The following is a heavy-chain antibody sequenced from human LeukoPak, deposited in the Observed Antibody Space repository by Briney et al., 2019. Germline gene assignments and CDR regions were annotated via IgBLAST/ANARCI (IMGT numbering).Heavy chain of an antibody. J-gene: IGHJ4*02. CDR1: GFTFSSHW. V-gene: IGHV3-7*03. D-gene: IGHD3-22*01. CDR2: IKQDGSEK. Sequence: TGGSLRLSCAASGFTFSSHWMSWVRQAPGKGLEWVANIKQDGSEKYYVDSVKGRFTISRDNAKNSLYLQMNSLRAEDTAVYYCAREGSGYYVDYWGQGTLVPVPS. CDR3: AREGSGYYVDY.